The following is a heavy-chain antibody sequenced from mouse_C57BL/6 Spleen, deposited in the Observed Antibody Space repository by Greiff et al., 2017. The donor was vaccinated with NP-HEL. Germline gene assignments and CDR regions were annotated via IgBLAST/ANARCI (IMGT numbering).Heavy chain of an antibody. D-gene: IGHD2-4*01. CDR1: GYTFTSYW. Sequence: QVHVKQPGAELVKPGASVKMSCKASGYTFTSYWITWVKQRPGQGLEWIGDIYPGSGSTNYNEKFKSKATLTVDTSSSTAYMQFSSLTSEDSAVYYCASSIYYDPLYAMDYWGQGTSVTVSS. CDR3: ASSIYYDPLYAMDY. CDR2: IYPGSGST. J-gene: IGHJ4*01. V-gene: IGHV1-55*01.